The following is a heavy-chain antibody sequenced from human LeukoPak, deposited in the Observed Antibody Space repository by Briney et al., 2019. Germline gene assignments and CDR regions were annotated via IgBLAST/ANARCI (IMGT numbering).Heavy chain of an antibody. Sequence: EASVKVSCKASGYTFTSYGISWVRQAPGQGLEWMGWISGYNGNTNYAQKLQGRVTMTTDTSTSTAYMELRSLRSDDTAVYYCARIYSYGLDDDYWGQGTLVTVSS. CDR1: GYTFTSYG. CDR2: ISGYNGNT. V-gene: IGHV1-18*01. J-gene: IGHJ4*02. D-gene: IGHD5-18*01. CDR3: ARIYSYGLDDDY.